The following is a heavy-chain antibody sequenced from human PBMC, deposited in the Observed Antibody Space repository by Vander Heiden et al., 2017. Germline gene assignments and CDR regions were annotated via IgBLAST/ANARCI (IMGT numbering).Heavy chain of an antibody. D-gene: IGHD5-18*01. CDR1: GFTFSSYS. CDR3: ARDVGGYSYGSDFDY. CDR2: ISSSSSYI. J-gene: IGHJ4*02. V-gene: IGHV3-21*01. Sequence: EVQLVESGGGLVKPGGSLRLSCAASGFTFSSYSMNWVRQAPGKGLEWVSSISSSSSYIYYADSGKGRFTISRDNAKNSLYLQMNRLRAEDTAVYYCARDVGGYSYGSDFDYWGQGTLVTVSS.